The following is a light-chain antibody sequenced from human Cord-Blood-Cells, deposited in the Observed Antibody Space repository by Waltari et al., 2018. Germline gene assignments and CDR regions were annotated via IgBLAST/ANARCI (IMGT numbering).Light chain of an antibody. Sequence: QSALTQPPSVSGSPGQSVTISCTGTSSDVCRYNRVSWYQQPPGTAPKLMIYEVSNRPSGVPDRFSGSKSGNTASLTISGLQAEDEADYYCSSYTSSSTSVFGGGTKLTVL. CDR1: SSDVCRYNR. CDR2: EVS. V-gene: IGLV2-18*02. J-gene: IGLJ2*01. CDR3: SSYTSSSTSV.